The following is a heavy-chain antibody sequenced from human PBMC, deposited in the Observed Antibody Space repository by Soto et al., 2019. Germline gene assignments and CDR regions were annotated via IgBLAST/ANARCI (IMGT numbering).Heavy chain of an antibody. J-gene: IGHJ6*02. CDR3: ARDLRIAAAGTHYYYGMDV. Sequence: GGSLRLSCAASGFTFSSYAMHWVRQAPGKGLDYVSAISSNGGSTYYANSVKGRFTISRDNSKNTLYLQMGSLRAEDMAVYYCARDLRIAAAGTHYYYGMDVWGQGTTVTVSS. CDR2: ISSNGGST. D-gene: IGHD6-13*01. V-gene: IGHV3-64*01. CDR1: GFTFSSYA.